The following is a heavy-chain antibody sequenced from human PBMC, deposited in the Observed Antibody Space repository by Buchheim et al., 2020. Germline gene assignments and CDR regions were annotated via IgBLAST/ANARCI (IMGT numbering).Heavy chain of an antibody. Sequence: EVQLVESGGGLVQPGRSLRLSCTASGFTFGDYAMSWVRQAPGKGLEWVGFIRSKAYGGTTEYAASVKGRFTISRDDSKSIAYLQMNSLKTEDTAVYYCTRVLGYYDSSGYFDYWGQGTL. J-gene: IGHJ4*02. CDR1: GFTFGDYA. CDR2: IRSKAYGGTT. D-gene: IGHD3-22*01. CDR3: TRVLGYYDSSGYFDY. V-gene: IGHV3-49*04.